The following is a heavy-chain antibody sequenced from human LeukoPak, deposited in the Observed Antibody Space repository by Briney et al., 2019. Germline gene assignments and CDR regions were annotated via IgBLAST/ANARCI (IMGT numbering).Heavy chain of an antibody. CDR1: GFTFTSSA. CDR3: ARENSSSDYPY. D-gene: IGHD6-6*01. Sequence: SVTVSCKASGFTFTSSAMQWVRQARGQRLEWIGWIVVGSGNTNYAQKFQERVTITRDMSTSTAYMELSRLRSDDTAVYYCARENSSSDYPYWGQGTLVTVSS. J-gene: IGHJ4*02. V-gene: IGHV1-58*02. CDR2: IVVGSGNT.